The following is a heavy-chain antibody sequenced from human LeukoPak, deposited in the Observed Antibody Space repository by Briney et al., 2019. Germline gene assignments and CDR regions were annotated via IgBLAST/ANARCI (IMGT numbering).Heavy chain of an antibody. Sequence: ETLSLTCTVSGGSISSSSYYWGWVRQAPGKGLEWVSAISGSGGSTYYADSVKGRFTISRDNSKNTLYLQMNSLRAEDTAVYYCAKDLFVSYYYDSSGYYGSYFDYWGQGTLVTVSS. J-gene: IGHJ4*02. CDR3: AKDLFVSYYYDSSGYYGSYFDY. CDR1: GGSISSSSYY. CDR2: ISGSGGST. D-gene: IGHD3-22*01. V-gene: IGHV3-23*01.